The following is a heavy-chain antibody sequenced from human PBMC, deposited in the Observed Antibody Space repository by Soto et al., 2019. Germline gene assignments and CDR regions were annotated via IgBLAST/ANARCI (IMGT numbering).Heavy chain of an antibody. CDR2: IIPILGIA. J-gene: IGHJ4*02. CDR3: AGEALWFGELSATNFDY. CDR1: GGTFSSYT. V-gene: IGHV1-69*08. D-gene: IGHD3-10*01. Sequence: QVQLVQSGAEVKKPGSSVKVSCKASGGTFSSYTISWVRQAPGQGLEWMGRIIPILGIANYAQKVQGRVTITADKSTRTDYMELSSLRSEDTAVYYCAGEALWFGELSATNFDYWGQGTLVTVSS.